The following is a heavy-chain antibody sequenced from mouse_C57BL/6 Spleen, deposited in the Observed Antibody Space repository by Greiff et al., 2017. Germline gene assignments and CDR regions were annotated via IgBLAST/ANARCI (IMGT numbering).Heavy chain of an antibody. CDR2: INPSTGGT. V-gene: IGHV1-42*01. J-gene: IGHJ2*01. CDR3: AREGGGFDY. Sequence: EFQLQQSGPELVKPGASVKISCKASGYSFTGYYMNWVKQSPEKSLEWIGEINPSTGGTSYNQKFKAKATLTVDKSSSTAYMQLKSLTSEDSAVYYCAREGGGFDYWGQGTTLTVSS. CDR1: GYSFTGYY.